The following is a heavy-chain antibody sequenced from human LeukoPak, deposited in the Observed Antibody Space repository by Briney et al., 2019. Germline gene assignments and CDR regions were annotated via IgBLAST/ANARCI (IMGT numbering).Heavy chain of an antibody. CDR1: GCTFSSYV. CDR2: NCASGGST. J-gene: IGHJ4*02. Sequence: GGSLRLSCAASGCTFSSYVMSWVRQAPGKGLEWVSSNCASGGSTYYAGSVKGRFTISRDNSKNTLYLQMNSLRVEDTAVYYCAKDRGGSYLDFDYWGQGTLVTVSS. V-gene: IGHV3-23*01. CDR3: AKDRGGSYLDFDY. D-gene: IGHD1-26*01.